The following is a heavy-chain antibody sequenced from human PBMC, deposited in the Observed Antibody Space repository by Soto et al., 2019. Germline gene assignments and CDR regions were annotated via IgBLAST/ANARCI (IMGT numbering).Heavy chain of an antibody. D-gene: IGHD1-26*01. CDR2: INAGNGNT. Sequence: ASVKVSCKASGYTFTSYAMHWVRQAPGQRLEWMGWINAGNGNTKYSQKFQGRVTITRDTSASTAYMELSSLRSEDTAVYYCARDLLYGMDVWGQGTTVTVPS. V-gene: IGHV1-3*01. CDR1: GYTFTSYA. J-gene: IGHJ6*02. CDR3: ARDLLYGMDV.